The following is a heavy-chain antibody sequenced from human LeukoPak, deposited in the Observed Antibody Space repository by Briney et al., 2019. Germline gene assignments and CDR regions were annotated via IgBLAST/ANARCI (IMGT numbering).Heavy chain of an antibody. D-gene: IGHD2-15*01. Sequence: ASVTVSCKASGYTFTSYDINWVRQAPGQGLEWMGWMNPNSGNTDYAQKFQGRVTMTRNTSISTAYMELSSLRSEDTAVYYCARAPIGSRLQTNWGQGTLVTVSS. J-gene: IGHJ4*02. V-gene: IGHV1-8*01. CDR1: GYTFTSYD. CDR2: MNPNSGNT. CDR3: ARAPIGSRLQTN.